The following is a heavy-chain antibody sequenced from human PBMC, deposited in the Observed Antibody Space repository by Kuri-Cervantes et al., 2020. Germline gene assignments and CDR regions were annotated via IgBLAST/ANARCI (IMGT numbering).Heavy chain of an antibody. V-gene: IGHV3-30*18. J-gene: IGHJ4*02. CDR1: GFTFDDYA. Sequence: GESLKISCAASGFTFDDYAMHSVRQAPGKGLEWVAVISYDGSNKYYADSVKGRFTISRDNSKNTLYLQMNSLRAEDTAVYYCAKDSDDSSGYIFDYWGQGTLVTVSS. CDR2: ISYDGSNK. D-gene: IGHD3-22*01. CDR3: AKDSDDSSGYIFDY.